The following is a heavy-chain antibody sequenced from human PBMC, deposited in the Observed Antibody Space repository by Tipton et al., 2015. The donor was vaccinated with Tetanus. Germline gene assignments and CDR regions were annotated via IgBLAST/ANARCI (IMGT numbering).Heavy chain of an antibody. CDR2: IWYDGINK. Sequence: SLRLSCAASGITLSDFGMHWVRQAPGKGLEWVAVIWYDGINKHYADSVKGRFTVSRDISKNTLYLQMNSLRAEDTAVYYCAKDKRIVGATWSYFDYWGQGTLVSVSS. V-gene: IGHV3-33*06. J-gene: IGHJ4*02. D-gene: IGHD1-26*01. CDR1: GITLSDFG. CDR3: AKDKRIVGATWSYFDY.